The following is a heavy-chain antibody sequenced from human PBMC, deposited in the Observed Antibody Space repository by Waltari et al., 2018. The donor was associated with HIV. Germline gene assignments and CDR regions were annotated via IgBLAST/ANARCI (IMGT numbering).Heavy chain of an antibody. Sequence: QVQLVESGGGVVQPGTSLRLSCEIFGSSLSKYAMHWARQAPGKGLEWVAVVLYDGSNEFYSDSVKGRFTISRDNSKNTLFLQLSSLRSEDTAVYYCAGGSRGSASAFDLWGQGTMVTVSS. D-gene: IGHD1-26*01. CDR2: VLYDGSNE. J-gene: IGHJ3*01. CDR3: AGGSRGSASAFDL. V-gene: IGHV3-30-3*01. CDR1: GSSLSKYA.